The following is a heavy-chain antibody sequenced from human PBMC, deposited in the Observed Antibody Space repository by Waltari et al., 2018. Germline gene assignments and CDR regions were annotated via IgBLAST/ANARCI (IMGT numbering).Heavy chain of an antibody. CDR3: ARAMVQGVMVNWFDP. CDR1: GYTFTSYD. Sequence: QVQLVQSGAEVKKPGASVKVSCKASGYTFTSYDINWVRQATGQGLEWMGWRNANRGNTGYAQKFQGRVTSTRNTSISTAYMELSSLRSEDTAVYYCARAMVQGVMVNWFDPWGQGTRVTVSS. V-gene: IGHV1-8*03. J-gene: IGHJ5*02. CDR2: RNANRGNT. D-gene: IGHD3-10*01.